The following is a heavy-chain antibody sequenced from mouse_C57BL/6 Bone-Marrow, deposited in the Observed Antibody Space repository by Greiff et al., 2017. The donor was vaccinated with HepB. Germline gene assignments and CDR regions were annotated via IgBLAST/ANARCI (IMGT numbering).Heavy chain of an antibody. CDR2: INPYNGGT. CDR3: ARSGITTVVDY. D-gene: IGHD1-1*01. V-gene: IGHV1-19*01. CDR1: GYTFTDYY. Sequence: VQLQQSGPVLVKPGASVKMSCKASGYTFTDYYMNWVKQSHGKSLEWIGVINPYNGGTSYNQKFKGKATLTVDKSSSTAYMELNSLTSEDSAVYYWARSGITTVVDYWGQGTTLTVSS. J-gene: IGHJ2*01.